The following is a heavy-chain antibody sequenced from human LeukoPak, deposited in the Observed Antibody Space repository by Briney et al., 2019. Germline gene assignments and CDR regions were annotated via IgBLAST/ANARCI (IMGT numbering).Heavy chain of an antibody. CDR3: ARDRGDYNYSDFFDA. V-gene: IGHV3-33*01. CDR2: IWYDGSKK. J-gene: IGHJ4*02. CDR1: GFTFSSYG. D-gene: IGHD4-17*01. Sequence: GGSLRLSCATSGFTFSSYGFHWVRQAPIKGPEWVAVIWYDGSKKYYADSVKGRFTISRDDSKNTVYLQMDSLRAEDTAMYYCARDRGDYNYSDFFDAWGQGTLVTFSS.